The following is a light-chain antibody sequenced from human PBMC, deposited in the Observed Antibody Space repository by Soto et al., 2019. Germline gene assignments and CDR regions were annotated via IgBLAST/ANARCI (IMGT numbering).Light chain of an antibody. Sequence: EIMLTQSPGTLSLSPGERVTLSCWASRSVSSRFLAWYQQKPGQAPRVLIYGASSRATGIPDRFSGSGSGSDFTLTISRLEPEDFAVFYCQQYGYSPYTFGQGTKLEIK. CDR3: QQYGYSPYT. V-gene: IGKV3-20*01. CDR1: RSVSSRF. CDR2: GAS. J-gene: IGKJ2*01.